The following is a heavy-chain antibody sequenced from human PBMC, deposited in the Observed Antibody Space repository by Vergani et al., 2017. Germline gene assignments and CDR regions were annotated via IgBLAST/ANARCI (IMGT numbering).Heavy chain of an antibody. CDR2: ISYDGSNK. V-gene: IGHV3-30-3*01. J-gene: IGHJ4*02. Sequence: VQLLESGGSLKQPGGSVRLSCAASGFTFSTYAMHWVRQAPGKGLEWVAVISYDGSNKYYADSVKGRFTISRDNSKNTLYLQMNSLRAEDTAVYYCARSLYSSSSPDYWGQGTLVTVSS. CDR3: ARSLYSSSSPDY. D-gene: IGHD6-6*01. CDR1: GFTFSTYA.